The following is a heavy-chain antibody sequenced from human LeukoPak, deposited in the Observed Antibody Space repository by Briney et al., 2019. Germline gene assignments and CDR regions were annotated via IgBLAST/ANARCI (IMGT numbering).Heavy chain of an antibody. CDR2: ISSSSSYI. CDR3: ARGPIAAAGILDY. V-gene: IGHV3-21*01. CDR1: GFTFRDYW. D-gene: IGHD6-13*01. Sequence: GGSLRLSCGASGFTFRDYWMSWVRQAPGKGLEWVSSISSSSSYIYYADSVKGRFTISRDNAKNSLYLQMNSLRAEDTAVYYCARGPIAAAGILDYWGQGTLVTVSS. J-gene: IGHJ4*02.